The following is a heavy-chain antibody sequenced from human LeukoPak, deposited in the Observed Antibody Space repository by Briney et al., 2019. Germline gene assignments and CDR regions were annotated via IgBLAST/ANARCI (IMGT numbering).Heavy chain of an antibody. CDR1: GFTFSSYA. Sequence: GGSLRLSCAASGFTFSSYAMSWVRQAPGKGLEWVSAISGGVGRTYYADSVKGRFTISRDDSESTLYLQMNSLRAEDTAVYYCAKDRANGGWRFDYWGQGALVTVSS. CDR2: ISGGVGRT. V-gene: IGHV3-23*01. D-gene: IGHD6-19*01. CDR3: AKDRANGGWRFDY. J-gene: IGHJ4*02.